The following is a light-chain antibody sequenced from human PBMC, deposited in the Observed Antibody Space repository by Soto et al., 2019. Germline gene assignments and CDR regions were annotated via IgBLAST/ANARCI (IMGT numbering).Light chain of an antibody. Sequence: QSALTQPASVSGSPGQSITISCTGTSSDVGGYNYVSWYQQHPGKAPKLMIYDVSTRPSGVSNRFSGSKSGNTASLTISGLQAEDEADYYCSSYTSSIVVFGGGTQLTVL. J-gene: IGLJ2*01. V-gene: IGLV2-14*01. CDR2: DVS. CDR1: SSDVGGYNY. CDR3: SSYTSSIVV.